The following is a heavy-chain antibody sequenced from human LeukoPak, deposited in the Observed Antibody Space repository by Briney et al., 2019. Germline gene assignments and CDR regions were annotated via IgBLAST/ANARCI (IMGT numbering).Heavy chain of an antibody. V-gene: IGHV4-59*01. CDR2: IYYSGST. Sequence: PSETLSLTCTVSGGSISSYYWSWIRQPPGKGLEWIGYIYYSGSTNYNPSLKSRVTISVDTSKNQFSLKLSSVTAADTAVYYCARDQRYSSGWWALFDYWGQGTLVTVSS. D-gene: IGHD6-19*01. CDR3: ARDQRYSSGWWALFDY. J-gene: IGHJ4*02. CDR1: GGSISSYY.